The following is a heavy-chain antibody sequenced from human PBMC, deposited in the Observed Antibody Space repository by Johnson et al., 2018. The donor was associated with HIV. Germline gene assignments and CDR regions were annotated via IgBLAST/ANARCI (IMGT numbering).Heavy chain of an antibody. J-gene: IGHJ3*02. D-gene: IGHD2-21*01. CDR1: GFTFSDYY. CDR3: ASQYCGGACYSFDI. V-gene: IGHV3-11*04. CDR2: ISSSGSTI. Sequence: QVQLVESGGGLVKPGGSLRLSCAASGFTFSDYYMSWIRQAPGKGLEWVSYISSSGSTIYYADSVKGRFNISRDNAKNSLYMQMNSLRAEDTAVYYCASQYCGGACYSFDIWGQGTMVTVSS.